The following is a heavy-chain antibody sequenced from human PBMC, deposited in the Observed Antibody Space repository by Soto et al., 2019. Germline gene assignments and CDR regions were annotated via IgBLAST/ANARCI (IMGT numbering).Heavy chain of an antibody. CDR3: AKDSGCRLPDNYFYYDLDV. J-gene: IGHJ6*02. CDR2: ISYDQIDK. D-gene: IGHD1-26*01. CDR1: GFTLTSHA. Sequence: LSLSCAAPGFTLTSHAMHWVRQTPGKGPEWVAAISYDQIDKKNARSVKGRCNDSRDNVKHTLTLQMNGLRLEDTAVYYCAKDSGCRLPDNYFYYDLDVWVRGTTAT. V-gene: IGHV3-30*18.